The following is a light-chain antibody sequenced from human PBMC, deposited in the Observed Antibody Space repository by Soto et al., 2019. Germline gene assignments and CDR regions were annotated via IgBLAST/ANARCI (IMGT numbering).Light chain of an antibody. CDR1: SGHSTYA. CDR3: QTWGTGTVV. Sequence: QSVLTQSPSASASLGASVKLACTLSSGHSTYAIAWHQQQPEKGPRYLMRLNSDGSHFKGDGIPDRFSGSSSGAERYLTISSLQSDDEADYYCQTWGTGTVVFGGGTKLTVL. V-gene: IGLV4-69*01. CDR2: LNSDGSH. J-gene: IGLJ2*01.